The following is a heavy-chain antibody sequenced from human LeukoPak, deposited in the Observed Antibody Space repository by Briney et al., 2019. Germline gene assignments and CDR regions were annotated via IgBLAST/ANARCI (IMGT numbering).Heavy chain of an antibody. V-gene: IGHV3-21*01. CDR3: ASTDGQLYYYYGVDV. CDR2: ISSSSSYI. CDR1: GFTFSSYS. J-gene: IGHJ6*04. Sequence: PGGSLRLSCAASGFTFSSYSMNWVRQAPGKGLEWVSSISSSSSYIYYADSVEGRFTISRDNAKNSLYLQMNSLRAEDTAVYYCASTDGQLYYYYGVDVWGKGTTVTVSS. D-gene: IGHD5-24*01.